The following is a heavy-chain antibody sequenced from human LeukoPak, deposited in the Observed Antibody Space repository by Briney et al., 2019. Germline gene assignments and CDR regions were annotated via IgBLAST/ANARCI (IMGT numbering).Heavy chain of an antibody. CDR2: INPNSGDT. CDR3: ARRGRDGYNQIDN. CDR1: GYTFTGYY. J-gene: IGHJ4*02. Sequence: VASVKVSCKASGYTFTGYYMHWVRQAPGQGLEWMGWINPNSGDTKYAQKFQGRVTMTRDTSISTAYMELTNLTSDDTAVYCCARRGRDGYNQIDNWGQGTLVTVSS. D-gene: IGHD5-24*01. V-gene: IGHV1-2*02.